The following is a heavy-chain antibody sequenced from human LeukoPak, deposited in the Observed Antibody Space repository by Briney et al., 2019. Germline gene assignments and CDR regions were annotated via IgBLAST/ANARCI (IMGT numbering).Heavy chain of an antibody. D-gene: IGHD3-10*01. CDR1: GYTFTGYY. V-gene: IGHV1-2*02. CDR2: INPNSGGT. J-gene: IGHJ4*02. CDR3: AGNYYGSGSYADFDY. Sequence: ASVKVSCKASGYTFTGYYMHWVRQAPGQGLEWMGWINPNSGGTNYAQKFQGRVTMTRDTSISTAYMELSRLRSDDTAVYYCAGNYYGSGSYADFDYWGQGTLVTVSS.